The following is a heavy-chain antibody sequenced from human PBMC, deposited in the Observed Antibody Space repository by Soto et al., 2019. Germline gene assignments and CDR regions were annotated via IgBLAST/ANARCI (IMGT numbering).Heavy chain of an antibody. V-gene: IGHV4-34*01. Sequence: PSETLSLTCAGYGGSFSGYYWSWIRHPPGKGLEWIGEINHSGSTNYNPSLKSRVTISVDTSKNQFSLKLSSVTAADTAVYYCARARIAAAVKGWFEPWGQGTLVTVSS. D-gene: IGHD6-13*01. CDR3: ARARIAAAVKGWFEP. CDR1: GGSFSGYY. CDR2: INHSGST. J-gene: IGHJ5*02.